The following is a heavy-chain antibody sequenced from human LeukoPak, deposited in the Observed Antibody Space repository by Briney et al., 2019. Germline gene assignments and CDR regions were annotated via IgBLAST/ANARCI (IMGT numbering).Heavy chain of an antibody. CDR2: IYHSGHT. CDR1: GGSISDGGYY. Sequence: SQTLSLTCTVSGGSISDGGYYWSWIRQLPGTGLECIGSIYHSGHTYYNPSLRSRVTMQLDTSKKQFSLRLSSVTAADTAVYYCARLLYHDFYMDVWGKGATVTVSS. D-gene: IGHD2-15*01. J-gene: IGHJ6*03. CDR3: ARLLYHDFYMDV. V-gene: IGHV4-31*03.